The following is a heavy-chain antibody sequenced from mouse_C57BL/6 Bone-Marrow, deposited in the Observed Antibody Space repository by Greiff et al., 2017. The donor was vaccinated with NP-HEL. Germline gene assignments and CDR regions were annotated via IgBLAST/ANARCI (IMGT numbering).Heavy chain of an antibody. CDR1: GYTFTSYW. CDR2: IDPNGGGT. V-gene: IGHV1-72*01. CDR3: ARMRLDGHYLYY. D-gene: IGHD2-3*01. J-gene: IGHJ2*01. Sequence: QVQLQQPGAELVKPGASVKLSCKASGYTFTSYWMHWVKQRPGRGLEWIGRIDPNGGGTKSNEKFKSKATLSVDTPSSTAYMQRSSLTSEYSAVYDCARMRLDGHYLYYWGQGTTLTVSS.